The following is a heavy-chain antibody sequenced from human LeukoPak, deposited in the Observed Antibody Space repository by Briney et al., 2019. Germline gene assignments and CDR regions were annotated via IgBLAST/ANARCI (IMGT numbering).Heavy chain of an antibody. CDR3: ARWRGAQSEFDF. CDR1: GFTSRDYS. Sequence: PGGSLTLSCSVSGFTSRDYSMGWVRQAPGKGLEWVANVEDGGIEKEYVDSVKGRFTISRDDAENLLYLQMNSLRAEDTALYFCARWRGAQSEFDFWGQGTQVIVSS. J-gene: IGHJ4*01. V-gene: IGHV3-7*01. D-gene: IGHD3-3*01. CDR2: VEDGGIEK.